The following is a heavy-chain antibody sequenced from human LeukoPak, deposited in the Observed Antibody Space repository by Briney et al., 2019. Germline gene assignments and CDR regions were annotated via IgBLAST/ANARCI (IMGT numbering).Heavy chain of an antibody. D-gene: IGHD5-12*01. CDR2: IYSGGST. V-gene: IGHV3-53*04. Sequence: GSLRLSCAASGFTVSSNYMSWVRQAPGKGLEWVSVIYSGGSTYYADSVKGRFTISRHDSKNTLYLQMNSLRAEDTAVYYCARIVATISEAFDIWGQGTMVTVSS. J-gene: IGHJ3*02. CDR1: GFTVSSNY. CDR3: ARIVATISEAFDI.